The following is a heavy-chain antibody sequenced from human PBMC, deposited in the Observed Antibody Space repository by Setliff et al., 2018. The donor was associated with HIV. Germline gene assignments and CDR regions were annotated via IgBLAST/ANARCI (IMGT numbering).Heavy chain of an antibody. Sequence: GGSLRLSCAASGFTFSPYWMHWVRQAPGKGLVWVSRINSDGTSTTYADSVKGRFTISRDNAKNTLYLQMNSLRAEDTAVYYCARDLSYDYDRSSDTFDNWGQGTLVTVS. CDR3: ARDLSYDYDRSSDTFDN. CDR2: INSDGTST. J-gene: IGHJ4*02. D-gene: IGHD3-22*01. CDR1: GFTFSPYW. V-gene: IGHV3-74*03.